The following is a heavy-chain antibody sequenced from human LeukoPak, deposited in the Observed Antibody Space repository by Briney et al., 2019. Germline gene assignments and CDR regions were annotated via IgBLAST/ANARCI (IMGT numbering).Heavy chain of an antibody. D-gene: IGHD3-9*01. CDR1: GGSISSYY. V-gene: IGHV4-59*01. CDR2: IYYSGST. Sequence: SETLSLTCTVSGGSISSYYWSWIRQPPGKGLEWIGYIYYSGSTNYNPSLKSRVTISVDTSKNQFSLKLSSVTAADTAVYYCARGDFDPIYPYFDYWGQGTLDTVSS. CDR3: ARGDFDPIYPYFDY. J-gene: IGHJ4*02.